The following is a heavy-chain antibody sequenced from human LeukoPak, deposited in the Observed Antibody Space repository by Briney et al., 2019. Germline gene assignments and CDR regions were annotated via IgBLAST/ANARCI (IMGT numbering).Heavy chain of an antibody. Sequence: ASVKVCCKASGYSFTAYYMHWVRQAPGQGLEWMGWINPNSGVTNYAQKFQGRVTMTRDTSINTAYMELSRLRSDDTAMYYCARDDSSSWSPATYWGQGTLVTVSS. CDR2: INPNSGVT. CDR3: ARDDSSSWSPATY. CDR1: GYSFTAYY. D-gene: IGHD6-13*01. J-gene: IGHJ4*02. V-gene: IGHV1-2*02.